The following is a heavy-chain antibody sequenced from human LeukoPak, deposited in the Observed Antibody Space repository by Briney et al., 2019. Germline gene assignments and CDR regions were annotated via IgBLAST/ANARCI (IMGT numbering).Heavy chain of an antibody. Sequence: PSETLSLTCTVSGGSISSSSYSWGWIRQPPGKGLEWIGSIYYSGSTYYNPSLKSRVTISVDTSKNQFSLKLSSVTAADTAVYYCARHKSYWGDWYFDYWGQGTLVTVSS. D-gene: IGHD3-16*01. CDR2: IYYSGST. CDR3: ARHKSYWGDWYFDY. J-gene: IGHJ4*02. V-gene: IGHV4-39*01. CDR1: GGSISSSSYS.